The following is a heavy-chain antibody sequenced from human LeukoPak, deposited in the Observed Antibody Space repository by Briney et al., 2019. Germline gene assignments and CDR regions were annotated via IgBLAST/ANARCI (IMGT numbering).Heavy chain of an antibody. CDR3: AKENWGRGERDFDY. D-gene: IGHD3-16*01. CDR1: GFTFSSYS. Sequence: GGSLRLSCAASGFTFSSYSMNWVRQAPGKGLEWVSYISSSSSTIYYADSVKGRFTISRDNAKNSLYLQMNSLRAEDTAVYYCAKENWGRGERDFDYWGQGTLVTVSS. J-gene: IGHJ4*02. CDR2: ISSSSSTI. V-gene: IGHV3-48*01.